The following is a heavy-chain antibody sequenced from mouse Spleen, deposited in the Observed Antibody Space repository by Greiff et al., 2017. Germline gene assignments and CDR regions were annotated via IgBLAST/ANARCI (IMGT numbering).Heavy chain of an antibody. D-gene: IGHD3-3*01. J-gene: IGHJ2*01. CDR1: GYTFTSYW. CDR2: IDPSDSYT. Sequence: QVQLQQPGAELVKPGASVKLSCKASGYTFTSYWMQWVKQRPGQGLEWIGEIDPSDSYTNYNQKFKGKATLTVDTSSSTAYMQLSSLTSEDSAVYYCARGRRDIDYWGQGTTLTVSS. V-gene: IGHV1-50*01. CDR3: ARGRRDIDY.